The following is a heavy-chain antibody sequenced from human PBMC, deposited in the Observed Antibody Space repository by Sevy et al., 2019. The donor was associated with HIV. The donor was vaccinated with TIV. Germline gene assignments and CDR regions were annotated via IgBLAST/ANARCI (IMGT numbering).Heavy chain of an antibody. Sequence: GESLKISCKGSGYDFSTYWIAWVRQMPGKGLELMGIIFPGDSDTRDSPSFQGQVTISADDSFRTSYLQWRSLKASDTAIYYCARRGILLRGGDYFYYGLDVWGQGTTVTVSS. V-gene: IGHV5-51*01. J-gene: IGHJ6*02. CDR1: GYDFSTYW. CDR2: IFPGDSDT. CDR3: ARRGILLRGGDYFYYGLDV. D-gene: IGHD1-26*01.